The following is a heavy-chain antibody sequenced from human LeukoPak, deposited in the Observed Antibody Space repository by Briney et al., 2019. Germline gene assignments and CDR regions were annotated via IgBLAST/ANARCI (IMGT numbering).Heavy chain of an antibody. Sequence: TPSETLSLTCSVSGGSISSSSSYWGWIRQPPGKGLEWIGSIYYSGSSFDNPALKSRVTISVDTSKNQFSLKLSSVTAADTAVYYCAREAIAAAGASIDYWGQGTLVTVSS. J-gene: IGHJ4*02. CDR1: GGSISSSSSY. V-gene: IGHV4-39*07. D-gene: IGHD6-13*01. CDR3: AREAIAAAGASIDY. CDR2: IYYSGSS.